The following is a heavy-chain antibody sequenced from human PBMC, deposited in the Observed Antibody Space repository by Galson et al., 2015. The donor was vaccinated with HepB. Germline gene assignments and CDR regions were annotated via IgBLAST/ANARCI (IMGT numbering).Heavy chain of an antibody. CDR1: GFTFSSYS. CDR2: ISSSSSTI. J-gene: IGHJ4*02. V-gene: IGHV3-48*01. CDR3: ARGDGEWLSPFDY. D-gene: IGHD3-3*01. Sequence: SLRLSCAASGFTFSSYSMNWVRQAPGKGLEWVSYISSSSSTIYYADSVKGRFTISRDNAKNSLYLQMNSLRAEDTAVYYCARGDGEWLSPFDYWGQGTLVTVSS.